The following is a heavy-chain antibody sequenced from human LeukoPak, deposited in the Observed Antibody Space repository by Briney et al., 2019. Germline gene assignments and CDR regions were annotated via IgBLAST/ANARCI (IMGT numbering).Heavy chain of an antibody. V-gene: IGHV4-59*13. Sequence: PSETLSLTCTVSGGSISSYYWSWIRQPPGKGLEWIGYIYYSGSTNYTPSLKSRVTVSVDTSKNQFSLRLRSVTAADTAVYYCARGYSSGWKLDYWGQGTLVTVSS. CDR2: IYYSGST. CDR3: ARGYSSGWKLDY. J-gene: IGHJ4*02. CDR1: GGSISSYY. D-gene: IGHD6-19*01.